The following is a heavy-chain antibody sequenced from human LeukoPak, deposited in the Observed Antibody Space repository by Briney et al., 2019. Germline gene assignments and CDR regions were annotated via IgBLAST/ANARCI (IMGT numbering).Heavy chain of an antibody. D-gene: IGHD6-13*01. Sequence: GWISAYNGNTNYAQKLQGRVTMTTDTSTSTAYMELRSLRSDDTALYYCASSSSNGVYYFDYWGQGTLVTVSS. CDR3: ASSSSNGVYYFDY. CDR2: ISAYNGNT. V-gene: IGHV1-18*01. J-gene: IGHJ4*02.